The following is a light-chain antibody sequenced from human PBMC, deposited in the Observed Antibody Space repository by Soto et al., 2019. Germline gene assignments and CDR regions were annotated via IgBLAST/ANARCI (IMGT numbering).Light chain of an antibody. J-gene: IGKJ1*01. Sequence: DRQMTRSPSTLCGSVGDRVTITCGASQTIRSWLVWYQQKPGKAPKLLIYKASTLKRGVPARFSGSGSGTEFTLTISSLQPDDFAEYHCQQYNNWPQTFGQGTKVDIK. CDR3: QQYNNWPQT. CDR1: QTIRSW. CDR2: KAS. V-gene: IGKV1-5*03.